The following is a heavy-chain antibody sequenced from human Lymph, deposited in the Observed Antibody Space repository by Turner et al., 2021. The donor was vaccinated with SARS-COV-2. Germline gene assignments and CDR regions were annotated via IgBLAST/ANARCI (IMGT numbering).Heavy chain of an antibody. Sequence: QVQLVESGGGVVQPGRSLSLSCAASGFTFSSYGMHWVRQAPGKGLDGVAVIWYDGSNKYYADSVKGRFTISRDNSKNTLYLQMNSLRAEDTAVYYCARVKGYNGYDLRYYYGMDVWGQGTTVTVSS. CDR2: IWYDGSNK. V-gene: IGHV3-33*01. D-gene: IGHD5-12*01. CDR3: ARVKGYNGYDLRYYYGMDV. CDR1: GFTFSSYG. J-gene: IGHJ6*02.